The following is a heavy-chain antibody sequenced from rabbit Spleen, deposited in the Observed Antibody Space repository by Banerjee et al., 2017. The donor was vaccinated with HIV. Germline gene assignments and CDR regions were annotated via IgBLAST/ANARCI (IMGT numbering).Heavy chain of an antibody. V-gene: IGHV1S7*01. J-gene: IGHJ4*01. CDR1: GFTLSSYY. CDR2: IDPVFGST. D-gene: IGHD1-1*01. Sequence: QLKESGGGLVQPGGSLKLSCKASGFTLSSYYMNWVRQAPGKGLEWIGYIDPVFGSTYYANWVNGRFTISSHNAQNTLYLQLNSLTAADTATYFCVRGASSSGYYSLWGPGTLVTV. CDR3: VRGASSSGYYSL.